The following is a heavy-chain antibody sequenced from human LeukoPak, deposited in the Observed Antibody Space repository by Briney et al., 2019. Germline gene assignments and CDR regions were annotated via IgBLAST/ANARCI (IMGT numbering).Heavy chain of an antibody. CDR1: RGSLSSGSYY. D-gene: IGHD2-15*01. Sequence: PSETLSLTCTVSRGSLSSGSYYWSWVRQPPGEGRGWIGYIYYSGSTNYNPSLKSRVTISVNTSKNQLSLKLSSVTAADTAVYYCARAELGYCSGGSCYAHLFEYWGQGTLVTVSS. V-gene: IGHV4-61*01. CDR3: ARAELGYCSGGSCYAHLFEY. J-gene: IGHJ4*02. CDR2: IYYSGST.